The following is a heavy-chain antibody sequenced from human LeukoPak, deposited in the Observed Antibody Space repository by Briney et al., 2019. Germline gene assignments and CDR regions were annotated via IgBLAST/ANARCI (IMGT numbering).Heavy chain of an antibody. D-gene: IGHD3-10*01. V-gene: IGHV1-18*01. CDR1: GYTFTNYG. CDR3: AREGGITMVRGAPPTGP. Sequence: GASVKVSCKGSGYTFTNYGISWVRQAPGQGLEWMGWISAYNGNTNYAQKLQGRVTMTTDTSTSTAYMELRRLRSDDTAVYYCAREGGITMVRGAPPTGPWGQGTLVTVSS. J-gene: IGHJ5*02. CDR2: ISAYNGNT.